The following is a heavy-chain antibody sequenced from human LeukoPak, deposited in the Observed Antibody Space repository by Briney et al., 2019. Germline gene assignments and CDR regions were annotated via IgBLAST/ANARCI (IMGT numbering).Heavy chain of an antibody. Sequence: SVKVSCKASGGTFSSYAISWVRQAPGQGLEWMGGIIPIFGTANYAQKFQGRVTITADESTSTAYMELSSLRSEDTAVYYCARLVVVVAATDYWGQGTLVTVPS. CDR2: IIPIFGTA. CDR1: GGTFSSYA. V-gene: IGHV1-69*13. D-gene: IGHD2-15*01. CDR3: ARLVVVVAATDY. J-gene: IGHJ4*02.